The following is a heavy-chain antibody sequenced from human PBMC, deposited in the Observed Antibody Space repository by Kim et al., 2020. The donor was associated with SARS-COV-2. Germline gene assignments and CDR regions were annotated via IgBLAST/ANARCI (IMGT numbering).Heavy chain of an antibody. D-gene: IGHD6-13*01. Sequence: GGSLRLSCAASGFTFSSYWMSWVRQAPGKGLEWVANIKQDGSEKYYVDSVKGRFTISRDNAKNSLYLQMNSLRAEDTAVYYCARDGIAAAGNYYYYGMDVWGQGTTVTVPS. V-gene: IGHV3-7*01. CDR2: IKQDGSEK. CDR3: ARDGIAAAGNYYYYGMDV. J-gene: IGHJ6*02. CDR1: GFTFSSYW.